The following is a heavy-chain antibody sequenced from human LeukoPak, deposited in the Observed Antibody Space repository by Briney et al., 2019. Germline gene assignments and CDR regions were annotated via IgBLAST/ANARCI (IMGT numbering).Heavy chain of an antibody. CDR2: ISTYSGNT. J-gene: IGHJ4*02. Sequence: ASVKVSCKASGYILNNYGISWVRQAPGHGLEWLGWISTYSGNTEYAQKFRGRVTVTTDMSTSTAYMELRSLRSDDTAMYFCARDTDLDNSGWFHFLDHWGQGTLVTVSS. V-gene: IGHV1-18*01. D-gene: IGHD6-19*01. CDR1: GYILNNYG. CDR3: ARDTDLDNSGWFHFLDH.